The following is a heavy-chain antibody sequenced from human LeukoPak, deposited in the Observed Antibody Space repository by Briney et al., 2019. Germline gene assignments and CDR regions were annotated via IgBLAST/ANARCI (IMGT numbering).Heavy chain of an antibody. CDR2: MYHSGST. CDR1: GYSISSGYY. J-gene: IGHJ4*02. V-gene: IGHV4-38-2*01. CDR3: ARQRYCHSTSCYFDY. D-gene: IGHD2-2*01. Sequence: SETLSLTCAVSGYSISSGYYWAWIRQPPGKGLEWIGSMYHSGSTYDSPSLKSRVTMSVDTSKNQFSLKLTSVTAADTAVYYCARQRYCHSTSCYFDYWGQETLVTVSS.